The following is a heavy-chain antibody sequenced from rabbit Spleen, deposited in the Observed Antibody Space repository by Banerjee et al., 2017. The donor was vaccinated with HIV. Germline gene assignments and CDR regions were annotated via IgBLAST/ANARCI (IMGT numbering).Heavy chain of an antibody. CDR2: INTKSGEN. CDR1: GFSLTYNHV. D-gene: IGHD4-2*01. Sequence: QEQLEESGGGLVKPGGSLALTCKASGFSLTYNHVMCWVRQAPGKGLEWIACINTKSGENVYATWAKGRFTISKTSSTTVTLQMTSLTAADTATYFCARTTGIGGSSRRYWIPCYFNLWGPGTLVTVS. J-gene: IGHJ4*01. CDR3: ARTTGIGGSSRRYWIPCYFNL. V-gene: IGHV1S45*01.